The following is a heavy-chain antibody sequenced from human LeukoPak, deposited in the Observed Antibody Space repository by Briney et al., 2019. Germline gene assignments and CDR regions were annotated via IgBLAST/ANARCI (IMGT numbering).Heavy chain of an antibody. CDR3: ASYEHDVSNWYFDL. CDR2: IYGGGRT. Sequence: GGSLRLSCAASGHAVSNKYLTWVRQAPGKGLEWVSLIYGGGRTTYADSAKGRFTISRDNFKNTLYLQMNSLRAEDTAFYYCASYEHDVSNWYFDLWGRGTLVTVSS. CDR1: GHAVSNKY. V-gene: IGHV3-53*01. J-gene: IGHJ2*01. D-gene: IGHD3-3*02.